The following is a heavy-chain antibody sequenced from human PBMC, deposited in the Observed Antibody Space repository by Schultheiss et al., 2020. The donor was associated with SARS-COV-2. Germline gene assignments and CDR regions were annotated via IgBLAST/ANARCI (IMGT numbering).Heavy chain of an antibody. V-gene: IGHV3-33*01. J-gene: IGHJ4*02. D-gene: IGHD6-19*01. CDR2: IWYDGSNK. Sequence: GGSLRLSCAASGFTFNSYVMHWVRQAPGKGLEWVAVIWYDGSNKYYADSVKGRFTISRDNSKNTLFLQMNSLRAEDTAVYYCARGGQWLVPGWLDYWGQGTLVTVSS. CDR3: ARGGQWLVPGWLDY. CDR1: GFTFNSYV.